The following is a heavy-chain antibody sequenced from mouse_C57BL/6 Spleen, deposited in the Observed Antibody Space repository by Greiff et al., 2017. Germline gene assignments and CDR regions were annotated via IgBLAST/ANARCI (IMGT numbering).Heavy chain of an antibody. CDR3: ARGAIYYSNSGFAY. V-gene: IGHV1-55*01. Sequence: QVQLQQPGAELVKPGASVKMSCKASGYTFTSYWITWVKQRPGQGLEWIGDIYPGSGSTNYNEKFKRKATLTVDTSSSTAYMQLSSLTSEDSAVYYCARGAIYYSNSGFAYWGQGTLVTVSA. J-gene: IGHJ3*01. D-gene: IGHD2-5*01. CDR2: IYPGSGST. CDR1: GYTFTSYW.